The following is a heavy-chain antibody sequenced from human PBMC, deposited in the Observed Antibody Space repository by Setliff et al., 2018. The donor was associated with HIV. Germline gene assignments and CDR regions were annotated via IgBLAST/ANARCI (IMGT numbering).Heavy chain of an antibody. CDR1: GYTFTNYG. Sequence: ASVKVSCKASGYTFTNYGVSWVRQAPGQGLEWLGWINTNTGNPTYAQDFTGRFVFSLDTSVSTAYLQISSLKAEDIAVYYCARDGYYYDSSGHLAYYFDYWGQGTLVTVSS. J-gene: IGHJ4*02. CDR3: ARDGYYYDSSGHLAYYFDY. CDR2: INTNTGNP. D-gene: IGHD3-22*01. V-gene: IGHV7-4-1*02.